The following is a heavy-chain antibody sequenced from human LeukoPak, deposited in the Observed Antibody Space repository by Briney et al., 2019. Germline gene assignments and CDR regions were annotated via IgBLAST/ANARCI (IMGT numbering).Heavy chain of an antibody. CDR1: GFTFTSSA. CDR2: IVVGSGNT. D-gene: IGHD3-22*01. J-gene: IGHJ4*02. Sequence: SVKVSCKASGFTFTSSAMQWVRQARGQRLEWIGWIVVGSGNTKYAQKFQERVTITRDMSTSEAYMELSSLRSEDTAVYYCAAGPIYYDSSAYYYVPYYFDYWGQGTLVTVSS. CDR3: AAGPIYYDSSAYYYVPYYFDY. V-gene: IGHV1-58*02.